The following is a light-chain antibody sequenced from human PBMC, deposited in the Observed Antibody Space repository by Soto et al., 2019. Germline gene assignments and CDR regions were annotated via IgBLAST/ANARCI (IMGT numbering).Light chain of an antibody. Sequence: QSALTQPASVSGSPGQSITISCTGTSSDVGSYNLVSWYQQHPGKAPKLMIYEDSRRPSEFSNRFSGSKSGNTASLTISGLQAEDEADYYCCSYAGSGTWVFGGGTKVTVL. CDR2: EDS. CDR1: SSDVGSYNL. V-gene: IGLV2-23*01. J-gene: IGLJ3*02. CDR3: CSYAGSGTWV.